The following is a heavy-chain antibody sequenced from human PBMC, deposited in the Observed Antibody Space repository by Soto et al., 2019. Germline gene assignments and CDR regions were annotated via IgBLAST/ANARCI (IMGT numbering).Heavy chain of an antibody. V-gene: IGHV4-59*01. CDR1: GGSISSYY. CDR3: ARLSDNGSGSYYSRTLRLGWFDP. Sequence: PSETLSLTCTVSGGSISSYYWSWIRQPPGKGLEWIGYIYYSGSTNYNPSLKSRVTISVDTSKNQFSLKLSSVTAADTAVYYCARLSDNGSGSYYSRTLRLGWFDPWGQGTLVTVSS. J-gene: IGHJ5*02. CDR2: IYYSGST. D-gene: IGHD3-10*01.